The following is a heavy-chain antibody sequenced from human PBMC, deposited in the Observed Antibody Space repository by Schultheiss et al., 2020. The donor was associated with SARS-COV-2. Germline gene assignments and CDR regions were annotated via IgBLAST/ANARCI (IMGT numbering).Heavy chain of an antibody. CDR1: GFTFSDYY. V-gene: IGHV3-11*04. D-gene: IGHD6-13*01. Sequence: GGSLRLSCAASGFTFSDYYMSWIRQAPGKGLEWVSAISGSGGSTYYADSVKGRFTISRDNAKNSLYLQMNSLRAEDTAVYYCAREGIAAAGDWFDPWGQGTLVTVSS. CDR3: AREGIAAAGDWFDP. J-gene: IGHJ5*02. CDR2: ISGSGGST.